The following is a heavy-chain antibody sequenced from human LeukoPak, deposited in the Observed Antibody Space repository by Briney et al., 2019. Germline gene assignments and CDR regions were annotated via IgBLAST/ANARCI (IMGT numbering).Heavy chain of an antibody. CDR1: GFTFSSYG. V-gene: IGHV3-33*06. CDR3: AKEGTVSDVFDF. J-gene: IGHJ4*02. Sequence: GGSLRLSCAASGFTFSSYGMHWVRQAPGKGLEWVAVIWYDGSNKYYADSVKGRFTISRDNSKNTLYLQMNSLRAEDTAVYYCAKEGTVSDVFDFWGQGTLVTVSS. D-gene: IGHD1-1*01. CDR2: IWYDGSNK.